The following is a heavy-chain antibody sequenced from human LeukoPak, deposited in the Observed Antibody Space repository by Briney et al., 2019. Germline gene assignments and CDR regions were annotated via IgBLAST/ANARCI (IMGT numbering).Heavy chain of an antibody. CDR3: ARDREYDFWSGYSLHAFDI. Sequence: SETLSLTCTVSGGSISSYYWSWIRQPAGKGLEWIGRIYTSGSTNYNPSLKSRVTMSVDTSKNQFSLKLSSVTAADTAVYYCARDREYDFWSGYSLHAFDIWGQGTMVTVSS. V-gene: IGHV4-4*07. J-gene: IGHJ3*02. CDR1: GGSISSYY. CDR2: IYTSGST. D-gene: IGHD3-3*01.